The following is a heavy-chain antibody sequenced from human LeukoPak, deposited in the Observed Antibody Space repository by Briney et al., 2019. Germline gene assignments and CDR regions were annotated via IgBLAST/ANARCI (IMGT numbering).Heavy chain of an antibody. J-gene: IGHJ4*02. CDR3: ARGDPVAFSFDY. D-gene: IGHD2-15*01. Sequence: PGGSLRLSCAASGFTFSNFAMMWVRQAPGTGLQWVSTITGYGATFYADSVRGRFTIFRDTSMNTLFLQMNSLGAEDTAVYYCARGDPVAFSFDYWGQGTLVTVSS. V-gene: IGHV3-23*01. CDR1: GFTFSNFA. CDR2: ITGYGAT.